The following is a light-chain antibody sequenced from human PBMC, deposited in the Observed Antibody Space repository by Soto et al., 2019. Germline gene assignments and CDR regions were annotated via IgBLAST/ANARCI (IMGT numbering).Light chain of an antibody. Sequence: DIQMTQSPSSVSASIGDTVTITCRASQAISTLLAWYQQKPGKAPKLLIYGASTLESGVPSRFSGRGSGTDFTLTISSLQPEDFATYFCQQADNFPLTFGGGTKVEIK. CDR3: QQADNFPLT. J-gene: IGKJ4*01. CDR1: QAISTL. V-gene: IGKV1D-12*01. CDR2: GAS.